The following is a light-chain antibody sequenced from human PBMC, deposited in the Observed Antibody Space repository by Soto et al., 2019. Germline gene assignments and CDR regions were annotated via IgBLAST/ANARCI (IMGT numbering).Light chain of an antibody. Sequence: RLTQSPSSLSASVGDTVTISCRASQDISTYLAWYQHKPGKAPTLLIFGASSLHNGVPHRFAGSGSGSEFTLSINRLQPDDFANYYCQHYTLYSAPFGQGTRV. CDR1: QDISTY. CDR3: QHYTLYSAP. V-gene: IGKV1-5*01. J-gene: IGKJ5*01. CDR2: GAS.